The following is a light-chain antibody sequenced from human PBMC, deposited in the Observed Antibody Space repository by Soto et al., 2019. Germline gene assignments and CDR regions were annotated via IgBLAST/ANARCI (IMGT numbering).Light chain of an antibody. CDR2: GAS. Sequence: EIVMTQSPATLSVSPGERATLSCRASQSVGSSLAWYQQKPGQAPRLLVYGASTRATGIPLRFSGSGSGTEFTLTISSLQSEDFAVYYCQQYNNWPPWTFGQGTKVEIK. CDR3: QQYNNWPPWT. V-gene: IGKV3-15*01. CDR1: QSVGSS. J-gene: IGKJ1*01.